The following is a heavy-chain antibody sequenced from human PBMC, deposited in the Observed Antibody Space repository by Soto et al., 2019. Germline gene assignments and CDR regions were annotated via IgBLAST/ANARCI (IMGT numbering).Heavy chain of an antibody. J-gene: IGHJ6*02. CDR1: GGSISSYY. CDR3: ARVSFSYFGMDV. CDR2: VFSSGST. D-gene: IGHD3-3*02. Sequence: QVQLQESGPGLVRPSETLSLTCSVPGGSISSYYWSWVRQPAGKGLEWIGRVFSSGSTNYNASFKSRVSMSLDTSENQVSLTLRSVTAADTAIYYCARVSFSYFGMDVWGPGTTVTVSS. V-gene: IGHV4-4*07.